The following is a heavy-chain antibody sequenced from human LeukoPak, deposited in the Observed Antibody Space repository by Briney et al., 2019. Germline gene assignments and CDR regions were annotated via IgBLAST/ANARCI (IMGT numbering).Heavy chain of an antibody. J-gene: IGHJ6*04. CDR1: GGSISSGSYY. D-gene: IGHD5-18*01. CDR2: VYTSGST. Sequence: SETLSLTCTVSGGSISSGSYYWSWIRQPAGKGLEWIGRVYTSGSTNYNPSLKSRVTISVDTSKNQFSLKLSSVTAADTAVYYCARVVIDTAMVMDVWGKGTTVTVSS. V-gene: IGHV4-61*02. CDR3: ARVVIDTAMVMDV.